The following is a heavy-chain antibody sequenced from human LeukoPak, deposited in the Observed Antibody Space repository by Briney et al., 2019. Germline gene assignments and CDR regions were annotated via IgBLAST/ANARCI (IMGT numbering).Heavy chain of an antibody. CDR1: GGSFSGYY. Sequence: SETLSLTCAVYGGSFSGYYWSWIRQPPGKGLEWIGEINHGGSTNYNPSLKSRVTISVDTSKNQFSLKLSSVTAADTAVYYCARGRERIAAPAFDFDYWGQGTLVTVSS. V-gene: IGHV4-34*01. CDR3: ARGRERIAAPAFDFDY. D-gene: IGHD6-6*01. CDR2: INHGGST. J-gene: IGHJ4*02.